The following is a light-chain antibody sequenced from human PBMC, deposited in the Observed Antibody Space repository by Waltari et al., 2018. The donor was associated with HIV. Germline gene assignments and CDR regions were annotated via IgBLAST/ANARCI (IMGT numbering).Light chain of an antibody. Sequence: DNVMTQSPDSLVVSLGERATISCKSSQSVFYTSNNKDYLAGYQHKPGQPPKLLIYWAFIRESGVPERFSGSGSGTDFTLTISGVQAEDAAVYYCQQYFYSPQTFGQGTKVEIK. J-gene: IGKJ1*01. CDR1: QSVFYTSNNKDY. V-gene: IGKV4-1*01. CDR3: QQYFYSPQT. CDR2: WAF.